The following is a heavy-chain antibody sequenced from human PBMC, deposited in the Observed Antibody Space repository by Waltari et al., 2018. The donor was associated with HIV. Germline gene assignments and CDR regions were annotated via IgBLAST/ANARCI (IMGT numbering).Heavy chain of an antibody. D-gene: IGHD5-12*01. CDR2: IRDSNTNT. CDR3: ARDNSIVTSITILDY. J-gene: IGHJ4*02. V-gene: IGHV1-18*01. CDR1: NYTFTSYG. Sequence: QVQLVQSGAEVKKPGASVTVSCKASNYTFTSYGINWVRQAPGQGLEWMGWIRDSNTNTKYAQKFQGRVTMLTDTSTNTVYMELRSLRADDTAVYYCARDNSIVTSITILDYWGQGTLVTVSS.